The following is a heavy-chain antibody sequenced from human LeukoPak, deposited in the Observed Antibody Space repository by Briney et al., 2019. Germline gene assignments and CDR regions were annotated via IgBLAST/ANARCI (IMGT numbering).Heavy chain of an antibody. CDR2: INPNSGGT. Sequence: ASVKVSCKASGYTFTGYYMHWVRQAPGQGLEWMGWINPNSGGTNYAQKFQGRVTITRDTSISTAYMELSRLRSDDTAVYYCARDRSERSNYFYYWGQGTLVTVSS. CDR1: GYTFTGYY. V-gene: IGHV1-2*02. CDR3: ARDRSERSNYFYY. J-gene: IGHJ4*02. D-gene: IGHD3-10*01.